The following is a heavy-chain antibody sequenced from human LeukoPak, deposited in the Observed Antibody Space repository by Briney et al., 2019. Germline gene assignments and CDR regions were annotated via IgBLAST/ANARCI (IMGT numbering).Heavy chain of an antibody. CDR2: IFSNDEK. CDR1: GFSLSNARMG. V-gene: IGHV2-26*01. CDR3: ARIQAIAYSSSWYYFGY. J-gene: IGHJ4*02. D-gene: IGHD6-13*01. Sequence: SGPVLVKPTETLTLTCTVSGFSLSNARMGVTWIRQPPGKALEWLGHIFSNDEKSHRTSLKTRLTISKDTSKSQVVLTMTNMDPVDTATYYCARIQAIAYSSSWYYFGYWGQGTLVTVSS.